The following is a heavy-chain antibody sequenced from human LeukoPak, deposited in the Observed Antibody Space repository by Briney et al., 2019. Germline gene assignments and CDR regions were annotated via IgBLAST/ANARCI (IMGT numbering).Heavy chain of an antibody. CDR3: ARGRCSGGSCTTRSLNWFDP. Sequence: GASVKVSCKASGGTFSSYAISWVRQAPGQGLEWMGGINTNTGNPTYAQGFTGRFVFSLDTSVSTAYLQISSLKAEDTAVYYCARGRCSGGSCTTRSLNWFDPWGQGTLVTVSS. D-gene: IGHD2-15*01. J-gene: IGHJ5*02. V-gene: IGHV7-4-1*02. CDR1: GGTFSSYA. CDR2: INTNTGNP.